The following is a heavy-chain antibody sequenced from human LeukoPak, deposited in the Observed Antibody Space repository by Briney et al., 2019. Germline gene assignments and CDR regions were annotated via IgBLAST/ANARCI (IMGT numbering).Heavy chain of an antibody. CDR3: ARVIIISVARWFDP. D-gene: IGHD3-16*02. V-gene: IGHV3-66*01. CDR1: GFTVSSNY. CDR2: IYSGGST. Sequence: GGSLRLSCAASGFTVSSNYMSWVRQAPGKGLEWVSVIYSGGSTYYADSVKGRFTISRDNSKNTLYLQMDSLRAEDTAVYYCARVIIISVARWFDPWGQGTLVTVSS. J-gene: IGHJ5*02.